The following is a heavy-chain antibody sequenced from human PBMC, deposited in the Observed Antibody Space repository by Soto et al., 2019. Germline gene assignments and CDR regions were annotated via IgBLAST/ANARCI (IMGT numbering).Heavy chain of an antibody. D-gene: IGHD1-1*01. CDR3: TSSMEYYYYYGMDV. V-gene: IGHV3-73*02. CDR2: IRSKANSYAT. CDR1: GFTFSGSA. J-gene: IGHJ6*02. Sequence: EVQLVESGGGLVQPGGSLKLSCAASGFTFSGSAMHWVRQASGKGLEWVGRIRSKANSYATAYAASVKGRFTISRDDSKNTAYLQMNSLKTEYTAVYYCTSSMEYYYYYGMDVWGQGTTVTVSS.